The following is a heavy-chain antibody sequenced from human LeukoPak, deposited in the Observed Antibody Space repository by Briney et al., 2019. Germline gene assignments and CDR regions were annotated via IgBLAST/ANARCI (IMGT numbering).Heavy chain of an antibody. CDR1: GFVFSSYE. CDR3: ASAIGYCGGDCYSDY. Sequence: GGSLRLSCAASGFVFSSYEMNWVRQAPGQGLEWVSYISSSGTTTYYADSVKGRFTISRDNAKNSLYLQMNSLRADDTAIYYCASAIGYCGGDCYSDYWGQGTLVTVSS. V-gene: IGHV3-48*03. D-gene: IGHD2-21*02. J-gene: IGHJ4*02. CDR2: ISSSGTTT.